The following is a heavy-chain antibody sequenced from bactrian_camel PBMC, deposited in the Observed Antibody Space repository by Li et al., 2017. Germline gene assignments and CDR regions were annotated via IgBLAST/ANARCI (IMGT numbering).Heavy chain of an antibody. J-gene: IGHJ4*01. CDR2: SKAGGGTP. Sequence: VQLVESGGGSVQAGGSLRLSCPASGVSLISDCVAWFRQAPGKEREAVAASKAGGGTPLYADSVKGRFTISQDNAKTTTWLQMNNLKLDDTAMYYCAPDSSPQMGCYWTRGTQVTVS. CDR1: GVSLISDC. CDR3: APDSSPQMGCY. D-gene: IGHD5*01. V-gene: IGHV3S40*01.